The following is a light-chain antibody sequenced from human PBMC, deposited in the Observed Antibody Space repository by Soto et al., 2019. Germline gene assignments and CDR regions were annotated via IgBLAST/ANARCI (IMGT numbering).Light chain of an antibody. J-gene: IGKJ3*01. CDR1: QDISVW. Sequence: DIQMTQSPSSVSASVGDRVTITCRASQDISVWLAWYQQKPGKAPKLLFYAASNLQTGVPSRFSGSGSGTDFTLTINSLQPEDFATYYCQQANSFPRTFGPGTKVDIK. CDR2: AAS. V-gene: IGKV1D-12*01. CDR3: QQANSFPRT.